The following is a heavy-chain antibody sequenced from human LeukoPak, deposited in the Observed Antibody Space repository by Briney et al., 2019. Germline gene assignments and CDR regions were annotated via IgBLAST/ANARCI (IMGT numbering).Heavy chain of an antibody. Sequence: PGGSLRLSCSASGFTFSSFALHWVRQAPGKGLESVSGISTNGGYTYHADSVKGRFTISRDNSKNTLFLQMSSLRAEDTAVYFCMKGGSRTRDFDAFDIWGQGTMVTVSS. D-gene: IGHD1-14*01. V-gene: IGHV3-64D*06. CDR3: MKGGSRTRDFDAFDI. CDR1: GFTFSSFA. J-gene: IGHJ3*02. CDR2: ISTNGGYT.